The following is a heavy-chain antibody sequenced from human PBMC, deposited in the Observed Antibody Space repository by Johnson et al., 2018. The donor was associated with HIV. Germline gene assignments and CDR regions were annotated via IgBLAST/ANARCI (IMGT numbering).Heavy chain of an antibody. D-gene: IGHD4-17*01. CDR3: ARDATPWGGDYVGYTFDL. Sequence: QVQLVESGGGVVQPGGSLRLSCVASGFTFSDYYMTWIRQAPGKGLECLSYITSSGSSVYSADSVKGRFTISRANARASLFLRINSLRADDSGVYYCARDATPWGGDYVGYTFDLWGQGTVVTVSS. CDR2: ITSSGSSV. J-gene: IGHJ3*01. V-gene: IGHV3-11*04. CDR1: GFTFSDYY.